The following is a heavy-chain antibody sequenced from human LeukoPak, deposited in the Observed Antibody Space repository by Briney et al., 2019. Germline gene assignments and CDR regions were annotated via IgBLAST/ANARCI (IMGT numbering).Heavy chain of an antibody. Sequence: SETLSLTCTVSGYSISSGYYWGWIRQPPGKGLEWIGSIYHSGSTYYNPSLKSRVTISVDTSKSQFSLKLSSVTAADTAVYYCARAYSSSDNWFDPWGQGTLVTVSS. V-gene: IGHV4-38-2*02. CDR3: ARAYSSSDNWFDP. D-gene: IGHD6-13*01. J-gene: IGHJ5*02. CDR2: IYHSGST. CDR1: GYSISSGYY.